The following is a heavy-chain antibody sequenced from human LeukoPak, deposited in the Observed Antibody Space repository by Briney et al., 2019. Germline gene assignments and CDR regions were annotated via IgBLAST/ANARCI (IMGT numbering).Heavy chain of an antibody. CDR1: GGTFSSYA. CDR2: IIPIFGTA. CDR3: ARVNFGDPPGSYFDY. J-gene: IGHJ4*02. Sequence: ASVKVSCKASGGTFSSYAISWVRQAPGQGLEWMGRIIPIFGTANYAQKFQGRVTITTDESTSTAYMELSSLRSEDTAVYYCARVNFGDPPGSYFDYWGQGTLVTVSS. V-gene: IGHV1-69*05. D-gene: IGHD3-10*01.